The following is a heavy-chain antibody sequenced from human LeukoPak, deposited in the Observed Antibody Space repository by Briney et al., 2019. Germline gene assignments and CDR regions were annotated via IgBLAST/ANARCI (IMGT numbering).Heavy chain of an antibody. V-gene: IGHV1-69*13. CDR1: GGTFSSYA. CDR2: IIPIFGTA. CDR3: ARDARGAAAADDPFDI. Sequence: SVKVSCKASGGTFSSYAISWVRQAPGQGLEWMGGIIPIFGTANYAQKFQGRVTITADESTSTAYMELSSLRSEDTAVYYCARDARGAAAADDPFDIWGQGTMVTVSS. J-gene: IGHJ3*02. D-gene: IGHD6-13*01.